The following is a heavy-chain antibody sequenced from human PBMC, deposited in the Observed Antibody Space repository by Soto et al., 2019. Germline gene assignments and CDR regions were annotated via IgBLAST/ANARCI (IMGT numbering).Heavy chain of an antibody. Sequence: SLRLSCAASGFTFSGFWMNWVRQAPGKGLEWVANIKQDGSEKYYVDSVKGRFTISRDNAKMYLQMNSLRAEDAAVYYCARGRTREDDYSGYRPFDYWGQGTLVTVSS. CDR3: ARGRTREDDYSGYRPFDY. CDR2: IKQDGSEK. J-gene: IGHJ4*02. V-gene: IGHV3-7*01. D-gene: IGHD3-22*01. CDR1: GFTFSGFW.